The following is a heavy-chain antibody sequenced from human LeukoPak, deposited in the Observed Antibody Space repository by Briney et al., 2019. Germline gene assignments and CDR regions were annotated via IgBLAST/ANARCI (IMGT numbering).Heavy chain of an antibody. CDR2: IYYSGST. CDR1: GGSISSNSYY. CDR3: ARGSSGAVAGTP. Sequence: SETLSLTCAVSGGSISSNSYYWGWIRQPPGKGLEWIGSIYYSGSTYYNPSLKSRVTISVDTSKNQFSLKLSSVTAADTAVYYCARGSSGAVAGTPWGQGTLVTVSS. J-gene: IGHJ5*02. D-gene: IGHD6-19*01. V-gene: IGHV4-39*01.